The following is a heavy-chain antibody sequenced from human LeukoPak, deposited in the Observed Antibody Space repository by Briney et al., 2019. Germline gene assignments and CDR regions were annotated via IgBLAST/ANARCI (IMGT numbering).Heavy chain of an antibody. V-gene: IGHV4-59*01. J-gene: IGHJ4*02. D-gene: IGHD3-10*01. CDR3: ARGVITMVRGVITKPSYYFDY. Sequence: SETLSLTCTVSGGSISSYYWSWIRQPPGKGLEWIGYIYYSGSTNYNPSLKSRVTISVDTSKNQFSLKLSSVTAADTAVYYCARGVITMVRGVITKPSYYFDYWGQGTLVTVFS. CDR2: IYYSGST. CDR1: GGSISSYY.